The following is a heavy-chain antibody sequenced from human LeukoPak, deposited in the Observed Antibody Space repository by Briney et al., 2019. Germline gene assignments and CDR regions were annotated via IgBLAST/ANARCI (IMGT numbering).Heavy chain of an antibody. CDR1: GGSISSYY. CDR3: ARDVIAAAGGV. D-gene: IGHD6-13*01. CDR2: IYYSGST. Sequence: PSETLSLTCTVSGGSISSYYWSWIRQPPGKGLEWIGYIYYSGSTNYNPSLKSRVTISVDTSKNQFSLKLSSVTAADTAVYYCARDVIAAAGGVWGQGTLVTVSS. J-gene: IGHJ4*02. V-gene: IGHV4-59*01.